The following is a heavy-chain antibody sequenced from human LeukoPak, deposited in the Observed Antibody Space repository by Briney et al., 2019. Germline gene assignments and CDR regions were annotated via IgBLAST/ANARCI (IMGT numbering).Heavy chain of an antibody. CDR3: ARGRGYSSGWFYFDY. CDR2: INHSGST. V-gene: IGHV4-34*01. D-gene: IGHD6-19*01. J-gene: IGHJ4*02. CDR1: GGSFSGYY. Sequence: PSETLSLTCDVYGGSFSGYYWSWIRQPPGKGLEWIGEINHSGSTNYNPSLKSRVTISVDTSKNQFSLKLSSVSAADTAVYYCARGRGYSSGWFYFDYWGQGTLVAVSS.